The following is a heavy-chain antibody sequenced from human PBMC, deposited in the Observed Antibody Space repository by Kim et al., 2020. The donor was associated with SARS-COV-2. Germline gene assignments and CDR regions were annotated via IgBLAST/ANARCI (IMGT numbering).Heavy chain of an antibody. Sequence: SETLSLTCTVSCGSISSSSYYWGWIRQPPGKGLEWIGSIYYSGSTYYNPSLKSRVTISVDTSKNQFSLKLSSVTAADTAVYYCARQEDGNSVNYYYYYYG. CDR1: CGSISSSSYY. CDR2: IYYSGST. CDR3: ARQEDGNSVNYYYYYYG. D-gene: IGHD4-4*01. V-gene: IGHV4-39*01. J-gene: IGHJ6*01.